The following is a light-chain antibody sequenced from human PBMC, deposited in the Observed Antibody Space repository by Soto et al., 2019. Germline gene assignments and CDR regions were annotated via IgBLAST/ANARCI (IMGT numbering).Light chain of an antibody. Sequence: QSALTQPASVSGSPGQSITISCSGTSGDIGASNYVSWYQQFPGKAPKLMISEVTNRPSGVSSRFSGSKSGNTASLTISGLQAEDEADYYCTSYTTTTTWVFGGGTQLTSS. J-gene: IGLJ7*01. CDR2: EVT. CDR1: SGDIGASNY. CDR3: TSYTTTTTWV. V-gene: IGLV2-14*01.